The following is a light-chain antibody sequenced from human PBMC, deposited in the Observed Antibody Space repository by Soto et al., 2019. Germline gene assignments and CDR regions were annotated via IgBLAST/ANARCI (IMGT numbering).Light chain of an antibody. CDR2: DTS. CDR1: QAVSNY. CDR3: QSYNSVPYT. J-gene: IGKJ3*01. Sequence: DIQMTQSPSSLSASVGDRVTITCRASQAVSNYVAWYQQKPGKVPKLLIYDTSTLPSGVPSRFSGSGSGTDFTLTISSLQPEDFATYYCQSYNSVPYTFGPGTKVD. V-gene: IGKV1-27*01.